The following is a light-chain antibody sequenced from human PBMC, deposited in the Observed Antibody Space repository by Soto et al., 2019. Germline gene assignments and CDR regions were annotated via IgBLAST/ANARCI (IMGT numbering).Light chain of an antibody. CDR2: GSS. V-gene: IGKV1-27*01. CDR3: QKYDSAPFT. CDR1: QAISHY. Sequence: DVQMTQSPSPLSASVGDRVTIACRASQAISHYLAWYQQKPGQVPELLIYGSSTLPSGVPSRFSGSGSGTDFTLTISSLQPEDVATYYCQKYDSAPFTFGPGTKVDIK. J-gene: IGKJ3*01.